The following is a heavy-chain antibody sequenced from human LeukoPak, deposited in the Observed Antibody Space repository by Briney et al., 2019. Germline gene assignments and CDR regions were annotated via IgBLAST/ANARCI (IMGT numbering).Heavy chain of an antibody. Sequence: GESLKISCKGSGYSFTSYWIGWVRQMPGKGLEWMGIIYPGDSDTRYSPSFQGQVTISADKSISTAYLQWSSLKASGTAMYYCARQKYSYGYVFDYWGQGTLVTVSS. CDR3: ARQKYSYGYVFDY. D-gene: IGHD5-18*01. CDR1: GYSFTSYW. J-gene: IGHJ4*02. V-gene: IGHV5-51*01. CDR2: IYPGDSDT.